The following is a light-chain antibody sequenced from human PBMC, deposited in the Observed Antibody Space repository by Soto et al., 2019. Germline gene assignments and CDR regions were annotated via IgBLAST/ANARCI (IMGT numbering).Light chain of an antibody. V-gene: IGKV3-20*01. Sequence: EIVLTQSPGTLSLSPGERATLSCRASQSLSSSYLAWYQQKPGQAPRLLIYGTSSRATGIPDRFSGSGSGTDFTLTISRLEPEDFALYYCQQYNNWPPDTFGQGTKVDIK. CDR3: QQYNNWPPDT. CDR1: QSLSSSY. J-gene: IGKJ2*01. CDR2: GTS.